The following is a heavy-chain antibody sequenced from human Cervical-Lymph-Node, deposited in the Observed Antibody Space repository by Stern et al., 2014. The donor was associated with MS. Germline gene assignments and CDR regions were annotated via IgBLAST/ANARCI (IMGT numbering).Heavy chain of an antibody. V-gene: IGHV3-23*04. J-gene: IGHJ1*01. CDR1: GFSFTSYA. Sequence: EVQLVQSGGGFVQPGGSLRLSCAASGFSFTSYALSWVRQAPGKGLEWVSTVSTSGVSAYYEASVKGRFTISRDNVKKMLYLQMNSLRVNDTAVYFCAKVPQRGVPEYFQHWGQGTLVTVSS. CDR3: AKVPQRGVPEYFQH. CDR2: VSTSGVSA.